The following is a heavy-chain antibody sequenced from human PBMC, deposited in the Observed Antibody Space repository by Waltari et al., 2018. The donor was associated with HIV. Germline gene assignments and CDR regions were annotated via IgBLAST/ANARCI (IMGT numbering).Heavy chain of an antibody. V-gene: IGHV4-59*01. CDR2: IYYSGST. Sequence: VQLQESGPGLVKTSETLSLTCTVSGGSISSYYWSWIRQPPGKGLEWIGYIYYSGSTNYNPSLKSRVTISVDTSKNQFSLKLSSVTAADTAVYYCARVNFVGEFDYWGQGTLVTVSS. D-gene: IGHD3-16*01. J-gene: IGHJ4*02. CDR1: GGSISSYY. CDR3: ARVNFVGEFDY.